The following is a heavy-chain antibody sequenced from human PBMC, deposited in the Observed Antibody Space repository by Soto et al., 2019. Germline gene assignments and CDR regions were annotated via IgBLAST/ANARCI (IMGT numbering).Heavy chain of an antibody. CDR2: FSLSGTT. D-gene: IGHD2-8*02. J-gene: IGHJ4*02. CDR3: ARGMTPPGAPAWYYFDS. V-gene: IGHV4-4*07. Sequence: ASETLSLTCTVSGASITGSSYWSWIRQPAGKGLEWIGRFSLSGTTNYNPSLRSRVTMSADVSKNQFSLRLTSVTAADTALYYCARGMTPPGAPAWYYFDSWGQGTLVTDSS. CDR1: GASITGSSY.